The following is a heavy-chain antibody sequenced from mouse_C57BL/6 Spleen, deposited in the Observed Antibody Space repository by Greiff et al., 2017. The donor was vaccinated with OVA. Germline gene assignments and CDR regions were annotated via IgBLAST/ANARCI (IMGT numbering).Heavy chain of an antibody. D-gene: IGHD4-1*02. Sequence: QVQLKESGPELVKPGASVKISCKASGYAFSSSWMNWVKQRPGKGLEWIGRIYPGDGDTNYNGKFKGKATLTADKSSSTAYMQLSSLTSEDSAVYFCTRQLYYFDYWGQGTTLTVSS. CDR3: TRQLYYFDY. CDR2: IYPGDGDT. V-gene: IGHV1-82*01. CDR1: GYAFSSSW. J-gene: IGHJ2*01.